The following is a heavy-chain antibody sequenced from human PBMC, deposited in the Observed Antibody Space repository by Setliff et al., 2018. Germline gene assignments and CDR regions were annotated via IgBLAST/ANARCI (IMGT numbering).Heavy chain of an antibody. V-gene: IGHV1-8*03. CDR2: MNPNSGNT. D-gene: IGHD3-3*01. Sequence: ASVKVSCKASGYTFTSYDINWVRQATGQGLEWMGWMNPNSGNTGYAQKFQGRVTITRNTSISTAYMELSSLSSEDTAVYYCARGRDFWSGYLVYWGQGTLVTVSS. CDR3: ARGRDFWSGYLVY. CDR1: GYTFTSYD. J-gene: IGHJ4*02.